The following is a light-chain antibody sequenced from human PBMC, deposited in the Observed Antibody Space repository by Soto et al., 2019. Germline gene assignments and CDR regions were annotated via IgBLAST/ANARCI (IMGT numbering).Light chain of an antibody. CDR3: LQDINYPWT. Sequence: EIVLTQSPATLSLSPGERATLSCRASQSVSSYLAWYQQKPGQAPRLLIYGASTRATGIPAKFSGGGSGTDFTLAISSLQPEDSATYYCLQDINYPWTFGQGTKVDIK. CDR1: QSVSSY. J-gene: IGKJ1*01. CDR2: GAS. V-gene: IGKV3-11*01.